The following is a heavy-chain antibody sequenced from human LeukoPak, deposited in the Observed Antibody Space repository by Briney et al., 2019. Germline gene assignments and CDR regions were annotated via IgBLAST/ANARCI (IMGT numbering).Heavy chain of an antibody. J-gene: IGHJ4*02. V-gene: IGHV1-69*05. Sequence: SVKVSCKASGGTFSSYAITWVRQAPGQGLEWMERIIPIFGTANYAQKFQGRVTITTDESTSTAYMELSTLRSDDTAVYYCARERPPGDSSNWFLEGYFDIWGQGTLVTVSS. CDR3: ARERPPGDSSNWFLEGYFDI. D-gene: IGHD6-13*01. CDR1: GGTFSSYA. CDR2: IIPIFGTA.